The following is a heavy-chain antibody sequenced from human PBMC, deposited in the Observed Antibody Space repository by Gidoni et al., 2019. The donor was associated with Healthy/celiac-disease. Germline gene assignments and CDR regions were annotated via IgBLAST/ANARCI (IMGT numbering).Heavy chain of an antibody. J-gene: IGHJ6*02. Sequence: QVQLVQSGAEVKKPGSSVKVSCKASGGTFSSSAISWVRQAPGQGLEWMGGIIPIFGTANYAQKFQGRVTITADESTSTAYMELSSLRSEDTAVYYCARGGGYSYGHQSYYYGMDVWGQGTTVTVSS. CDR2: IIPIFGTA. V-gene: IGHV1-69*01. CDR1: GGTFSSSA. CDR3: ARGGGYSYGHQSYYYGMDV. D-gene: IGHD5-18*01.